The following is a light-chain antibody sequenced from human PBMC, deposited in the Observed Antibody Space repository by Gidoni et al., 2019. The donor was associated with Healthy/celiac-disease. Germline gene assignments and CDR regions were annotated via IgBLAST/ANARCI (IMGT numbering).Light chain of an antibody. CDR1: QSVLYSSNNKNY. V-gene: IGKV4-1*01. Sequence: DIVMTQSPDSLAVSLGERATINCKSSQSVLYSSNNKNYLAWYQQKPGQPPKLLIYWASTRESGVPERFSGSGSGKDFTLTISSLQAEDVAVYYCQQYYSTLSYTFGQGTKLEIK. CDR2: WAS. J-gene: IGKJ2*01. CDR3: QQYYSTLSYT.